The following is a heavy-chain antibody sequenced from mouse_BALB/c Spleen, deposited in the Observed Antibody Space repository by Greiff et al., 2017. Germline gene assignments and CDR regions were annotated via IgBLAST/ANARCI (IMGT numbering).Heavy chain of an antibody. CDR3: ARRITTVVATADY. CDR1: GYTFTSYT. Sequence: VKLMESGAELARPGASVKMSCKASGYTFTSYTMHWVKQRPGQGLEWIGYINPSSGYTNYNQKFKDKATLTADKSSSTAYMQLSSLTSEDSAVYYCARRITTVVATADYWGQGTTLTVSS. V-gene: IGHV1-4*01. D-gene: IGHD1-1*01. CDR2: INPSSGYT. J-gene: IGHJ2*01.